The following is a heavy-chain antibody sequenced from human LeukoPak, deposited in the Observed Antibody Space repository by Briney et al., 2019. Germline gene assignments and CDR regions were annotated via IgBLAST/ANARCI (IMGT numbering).Heavy chain of an antibody. Sequence: SVKVSCKASGGTFSSYAISWVRQAPGQGLEWMGRIIPIFGTANYAQKFQGRVTITTDESTSTAYMELSSLRSEDTAVYYCARVTGPNWFDPWGQGTLSPSPQ. CDR2: IIPIFGTA. CDR3: ARVTGPNWFDP. V-gene: IGHV1-69*05. J-gene: IGHJ5*02. CDR1: GGTFSSYA.